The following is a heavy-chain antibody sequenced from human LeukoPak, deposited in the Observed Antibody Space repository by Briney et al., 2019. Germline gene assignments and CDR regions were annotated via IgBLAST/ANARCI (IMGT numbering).Heavy chain of an antibody. CDR3: AKETLRFLEWLSNGGEYFQH. V-gene: IGHV3-23*01. CDR1: GFTFSSYA. J-gene: IGHJ1*01. Sequence: GGSLRLSCAASGFTFSSYAMSWVRQAPGKGLEWVSALSGSGGSTYYADSVKGRFTISRDNSKNTLYLQMNSLRAEDTAVYYCAKETLRFLEWLSNGGEYFQHWGQGTLVTVSS. D-gene: IGHD3-3*01. CDR2: LSGSGGST.